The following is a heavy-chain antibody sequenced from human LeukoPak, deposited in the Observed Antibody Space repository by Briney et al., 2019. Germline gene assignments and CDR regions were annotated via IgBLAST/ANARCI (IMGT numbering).Heavy chain of an antibody. CDR3: ARRDSSGYYFKDMDY. V-gene: IGHV4-4*07. J-gene: IGHJ4*02. CDR2: IYSSRS. Sequence: SETLSLTCTVSGASISSYYWSWIRQPAGKGLEWIGRIYSSRSIYNPSLKSRVTMSVDTSKNQFSLKLSSVTAADTAVYYCARRDSSGYYFKDMDYWGQGTLVTVSS. CDR1: GASISSYY. D-gene: IGHD3-22*01.